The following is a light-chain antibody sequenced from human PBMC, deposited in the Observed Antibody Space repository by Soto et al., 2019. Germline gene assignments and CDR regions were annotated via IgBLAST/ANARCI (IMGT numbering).Light chain of an antibody. Sequence: EIVMTQSPATLSVSPGERATLSCRASQSVSGNLAWYQQKPGQAPRLLIYGASTRATAIPARFSGSGSGTEFTLNISSLQSEDFAVYYCQQSNNWPPITFGQGTRLEIK. CDR2: GAS. V-gene: IGKV3-15*01. CDR3: QQSNNWPPIT. J-gene: IGKJ5*01. CDR1: QSVSGN.